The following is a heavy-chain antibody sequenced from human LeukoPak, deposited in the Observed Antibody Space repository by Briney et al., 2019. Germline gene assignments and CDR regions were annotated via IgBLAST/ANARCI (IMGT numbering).Heavy chain of an antibody. CDR2: ISGGGANT. CDR3: AKGGYSFGDRWFDP. Sequence: GGSLRLSCAASGFAFSSYGMSWVRQAPGKGLEWVSGISGGGANTHYADSVKGRFTVSRDDSNSTLFLLMTSLRDDDTAVYYCAKGGYSFGDRWFDPWGQGALVTVSS. J-gene: IGHJ5*02. D-gene: IGHD5-18*01. V-gene: IGHV3-23*01. CDR1: GFAFSSYG.